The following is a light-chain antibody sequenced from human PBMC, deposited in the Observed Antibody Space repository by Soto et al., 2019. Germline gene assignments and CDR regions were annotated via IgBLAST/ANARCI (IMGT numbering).Light chain of an antibody. CDR3: QSYDSSLV. V-gene: IGLV1-40*01. CDR1: SSNIGAGYD. Sequence: QPVLTQPPSVSGAPGQSVTISCTASSSNIGAGYDVHWYQQLPGTAPKLLIYGNSNRPSGVPDRFSGSKSGTSASLAITGLQAEDEADYYCQSYDSSLVFGGGTKLTVL. J-gene: IGLJ2*01. CDR2: GNS.